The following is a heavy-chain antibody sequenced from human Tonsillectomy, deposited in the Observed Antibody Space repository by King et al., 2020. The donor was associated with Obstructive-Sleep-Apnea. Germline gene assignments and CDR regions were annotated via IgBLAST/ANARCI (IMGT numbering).Heavy chain of an antibody. J-gene: IGHJ4*02. V-gene: IGHV4-34*01. CDR1: GGSFSGYY. D-gene: IGHD4-23*01. CDR3: ARGGYGGTGDFDY. CDR2: INHSGST. Sequence: VQLQQWGAGLLKPSETLSLTCAVYGGSFSGYYWIWIRQPPGKGLEWIGEINHSGSTNYNPSLKSRVTISVDTSKNQFSLKLSSVTAADTAVYYCARGGYGGTGDFDYWGQGTLVTVSS.